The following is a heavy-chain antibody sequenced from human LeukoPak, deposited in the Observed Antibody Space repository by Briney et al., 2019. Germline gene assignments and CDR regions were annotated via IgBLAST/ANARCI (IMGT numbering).Heavy chain of an antibody. CDR2: ISYDGSNK. CDR1: GFTFSSYG. V-gene: IGHV3-30*18. Sequence: PGGSLRLSCAASGFTFSSYGMHWVRQAPGKGLEWVAVISYDGSNKYYADSVKGRFTISRDNSKNTLYLQMNSLRAEDTAVYYCAKDGEYAGIFDYWGQGTLVTVSS. J-gene: IGHJ4*02. CDR3: AKDGEYAGIFDY. D-gene: IGHD3-10*01.